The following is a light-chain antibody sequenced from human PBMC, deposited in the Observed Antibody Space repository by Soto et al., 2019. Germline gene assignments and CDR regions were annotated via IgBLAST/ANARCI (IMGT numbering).Light chain of an antibody. J-gene: IGKJ4*01. Sequence: EIVMTQSPATLSVSPGERATLSCRASQSVSSNLGWYQQKPGQSPRLLIYGASTRATGIPVRFSGSGSGTEFTLTISSLQSEDFAIYYCQQYDNWPLTFGGGTKVEVK. CDR3: QQYDNWPLT. V-gene: IGKV3D-15*01. CDR2: GAS. CDR1: QSVSSN.